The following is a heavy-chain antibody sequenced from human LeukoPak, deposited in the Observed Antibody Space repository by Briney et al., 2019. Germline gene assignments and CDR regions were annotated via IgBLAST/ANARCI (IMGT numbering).Heavy chain of an antibody. J-gene: IGHJ5*02. CDR2: IYHSGST. CDR3: AREAAVAGNRVIGWFDP. CDR1: GGSISSYY. Sequence: SETLSLTCTVSGGSISSYYWSWIRQPPGKGLEWIGYIYHSGSTNYNPSLKSRVTISVDTSKNQFSLKLSSVTAADTAVYYCAREAAVAGNRVIGWFDPWGQGTLVTVSS. D-gene: IGHD6-19*01. V-gene: IGHV4-59*01.